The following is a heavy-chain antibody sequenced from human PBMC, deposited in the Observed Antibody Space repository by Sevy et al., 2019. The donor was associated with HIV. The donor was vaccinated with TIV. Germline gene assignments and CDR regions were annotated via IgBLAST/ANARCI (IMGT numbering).Heavy chain of an antibody. CDR2: ISGSGGST. Sequence: GGSLRLSCAASGFTFSSYAMSWVRQAPGKGLEWVSAISGSGGSTYYADSVKGRFTISRDNSKNTLYLQMNSLRAEDTAVYYWAKSRTALGMITFGGVIGNWFDPWGQGTLVTVSS. V-gene: IGHV3-23*01. CDR1: GFTFSSYA. J-gene: IGHJ5*02. D-gene: IGHD3-16*02. CDR3: AKSRTALGMITFGGVIGNWFDP.